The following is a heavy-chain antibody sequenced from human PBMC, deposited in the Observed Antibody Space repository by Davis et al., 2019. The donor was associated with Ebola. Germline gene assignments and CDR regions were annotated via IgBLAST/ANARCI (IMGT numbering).Heavy chain of an antibody. CDR2: IGPSGNSF. D-gene: IGHD3-3*01. V-gene: IGHV3-48*04. Sequence: PGGSLRLSCAASGFTFSTYPIYWIRQAPGKGLEWIAYIGPSGNSFYCADSVKGRFTISRDNAKNSLYLQLNSLRAEDTAVYYCARDQGRGNNFFGYYQYYGLDVWGQGTTVTVSS. CDR1: GFTFSTYP. J-gene: IGHJ6*02. CDR3: ARDQGRGNNFFGYYQYYGLDV.